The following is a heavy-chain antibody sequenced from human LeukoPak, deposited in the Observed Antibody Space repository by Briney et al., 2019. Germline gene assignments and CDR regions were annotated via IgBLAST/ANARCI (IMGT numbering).Heavy chain of an antibody. J-gene: IGHJ4*02. Sequence: GSLRLSCAASGFTFSSYEMNWVRQAPGKGLEWVSAISGSGGSTYYADSVKGRFTISRDNSKNTLYLQMNSLRAEDTAVYYCARARDYGGNLVDYWGQGTLVTVSS. CDR2: ISGSGGST. CDR1: GFTFSSYE. CDR3: ARARDYGGNLVDY. D-gene: IGHD4-23*01. V-gene: IGHV3-23*01.